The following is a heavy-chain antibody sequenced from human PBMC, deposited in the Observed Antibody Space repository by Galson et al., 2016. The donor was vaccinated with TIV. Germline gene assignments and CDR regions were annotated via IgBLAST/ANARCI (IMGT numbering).Heavy chain of an antibody. CDR3: TCYSGYHYVDEYFAH. V-gene: IGHV1-69*05. D-gene: IGHD3-22*01. Sequence: SVKVSCKASGGIFRSQAISWVRQAPGQGLEWMGGIIAIFGTVTYAQKFQHRLTITTDESTSTSYMEVSSLKSEDTAVYYCTCYSGYHYVDEYFAHWGQGTLVTVSS. J-gene: IGHJ1*01. CDR2: IIAIFGTV. CDR1: GGIFRSQA.